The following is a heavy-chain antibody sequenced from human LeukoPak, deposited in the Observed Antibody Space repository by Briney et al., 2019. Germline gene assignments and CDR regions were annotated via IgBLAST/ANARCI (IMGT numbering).Heavy chain of an antibody. V-gene: IGHV1-2*02. CDR3: ARGGCSSTSCPLAYYYYMDV. Sequence: ASVKVSCKASGYTFTGYYIHWVRQAPGQGLEWMGWIKPSSGGTNYAQKFQGRVTMTRDTSISTAYMELSRLRSDDTAVYYCARGGCSSTSCPLAYYYYMDVWGKGTTVTISS. D-gene: IGHD2-2*01. CDR2: IKPSSGGT. J-gene: IGHJ6*03. CDR1: GYTFTGYY.